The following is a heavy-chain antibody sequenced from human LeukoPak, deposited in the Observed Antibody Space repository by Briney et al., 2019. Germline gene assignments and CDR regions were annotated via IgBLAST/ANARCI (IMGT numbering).Heavy chain of an antibody. J-gene: IGHJ4*02. CDR2: ISAYNGNT. V-gene: IGHV1-18*01. Sequence: GASVKVSCKASGYTFTSYGINWVRQAPGQGLEWMGWISAYNGNTNYAQKLQGRVTMTTDTSTSTAYMELRSLRSDDTAVYYCATVTIFGVVRYYFDYWGQGTLVTVSS. CDR1: GYTFTSYG. D-gene: IGHD3-3*01. CDR3: ATVTIFGVVRYYFDY.